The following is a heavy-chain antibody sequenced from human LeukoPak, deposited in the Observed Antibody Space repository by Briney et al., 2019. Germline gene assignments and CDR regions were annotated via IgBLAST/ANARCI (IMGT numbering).Heavy chain of an antibody. CDR3: ARRNGYAFDI. CDR1: GGSISSYY. J-gene: IGHJ3*02. D-gene: IGHD2-8*01. CDR2: IYYSGST. V-gene: IGHV4-59*12. Sequence: SETLSLTCTVSGGSISSYYWSWIRQPPGKGLEWIGYIYYSGSTNYNPSLKSRVTISVDTSKNQFSLKLSSVTAVDTAVYYCARRNGYAFDIWGQGTMVTVSS.